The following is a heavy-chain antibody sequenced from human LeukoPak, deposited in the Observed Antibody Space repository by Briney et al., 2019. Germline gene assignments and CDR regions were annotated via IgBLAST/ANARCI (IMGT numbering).Heavy chain of an antibody. CDR3: ARVNRVYDSSGYTRYYYYYYMDV. V-gene: IGHV3-48*03. CDR2: ISSSGSTI. CDR1: GFTFSSYE. D-gene: IGHD3-22*01. J-gene: IGHJ6*03. Sequence: GGSLRLSCAASGFTFSSYEMNWVRQAPGKGLEWVSYISSSGSTIYYADSVKGRFTISRDNAKNSLYLQMNSLRAEDTAVYYCARVNRVYDSSGYTRYYYYYYMDVWGKGTTVTISS.